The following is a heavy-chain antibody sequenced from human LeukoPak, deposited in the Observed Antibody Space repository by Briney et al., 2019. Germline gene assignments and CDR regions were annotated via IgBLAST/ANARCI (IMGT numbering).Heavy chain of an antibody. J-gene: IGHJ4*02. CDR3: ARGAHKRDDYGGFFDY. CDR2: ISYDGSKK. Sequence: GGSLRLSCAASGFTFSNYAMHWVRQAPGKGLEWVAVISYDGSKKDYADSEKGRFTISRDNSKNTLYLQMNSLRAEDTAIYYCARGAHKRDDYGGFFDYWGQGTLVTVSS. V-gene: IGHV3-30*04. D-gene: IGHD4-23*01. CDR1: GFTFSNYA.